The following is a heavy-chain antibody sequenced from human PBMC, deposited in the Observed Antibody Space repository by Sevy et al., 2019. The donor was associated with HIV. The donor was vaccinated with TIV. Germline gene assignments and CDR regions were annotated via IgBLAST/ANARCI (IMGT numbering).Heavy chain of an antibody. J-gene: IGHJ4*02. V-gene: IGHV3-49*04. CDR3: TRDQWQQVVRPHCDY. CDR2: IRSKIFGGTT. CDR1: GFTFGDYA. D-gene: IGHD6-13*01. Sequence: GGSLRLSCTGSGFTFGDYAVSWVRQAPGKGLEWVGLIRSKIFGGTTEFAASVKGRFTISRHDSKSIAYLEMNSLKSEDTAVYYCTRDQWQQVVRPHCDYWGQGTLVTVSS.